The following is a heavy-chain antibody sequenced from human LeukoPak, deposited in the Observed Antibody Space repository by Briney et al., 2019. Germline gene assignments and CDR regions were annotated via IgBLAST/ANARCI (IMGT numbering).Heavy chain of an antibody. J-gene: IGHJ4*02. V-gene: IGHV4-59*01. CDR2: IYYGGSN. D-gene: IGHD3-22*01. CDR3: ARARLDSSGRFDS. CDR1: GGSISSYY. Sequence: KPSETLSLTCTVSGGSISSYYWSWIRQPPGKGLEWVGYIYYGGSNDYNPSLKSRVTISKVTSKTQFSLRLSSVTSADTAVYYCARARLDSSGRFDSWGQGTLVTVSS.